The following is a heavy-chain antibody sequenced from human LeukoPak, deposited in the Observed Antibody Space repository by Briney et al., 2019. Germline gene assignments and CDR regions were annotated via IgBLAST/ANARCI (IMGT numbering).Heavy chain of an antibody. Sequence: GGSLRLSCAASGVTVSSNCMSWVRQAPGKGLEWVSVIYSGGSTYYAASVKGRFTISRNNSKNTLYLQMNRLSAEDTAVYYCARDLLTPQRIDIWGQGTMVTVSS. CDR3: ARDLLTPQRIDI. D-gene: IGHD2-2*01. CDR2: IYSGGST. CDR1: GVTVSSNC. V-gene: IGHV3-53*01. J-gene: IGHJ3*02.